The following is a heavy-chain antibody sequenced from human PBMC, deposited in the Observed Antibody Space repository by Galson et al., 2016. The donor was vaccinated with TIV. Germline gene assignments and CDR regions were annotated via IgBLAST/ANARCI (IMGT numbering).Heavy chain of an antibody. J-gene: IGHJ6*02. V-gene: IGHV4-59*08. CDR3: ARLTYPLYFYGTEV. Sequence: SETLSLTCTVSGGSITNYYGSWIRQPPGKGLEWTGYIYYSGSTNYNPSLKSRVTISVDTSKNQFSLKLSSVTAADTAVYYCARLTYPLYFYGTEVWGQGTTVTVSS. CDR2: IYYSGST. CDR1: GGSITNYY. D-gene: IGHD1-20*01.